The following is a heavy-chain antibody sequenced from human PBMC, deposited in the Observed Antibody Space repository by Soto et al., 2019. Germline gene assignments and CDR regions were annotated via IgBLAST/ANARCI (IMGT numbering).Heavy chain of an antibody. CDR2: IRANDESI. Sequence: GSLRRSCAPSGFDLRSYEMNWVGHAPGKGLEWVSNIRANDESIYYANSVKGRVSVSRANSNNSLFMEMNSLRVDDTAVYYCASDTLRYAIGIWGQGTMVTVS. CDR3: ASDTLRYAIGI. CDR1: GFDLRSYE. J-gene: IGHJ3*02. V-gene: IGHV3-48*03. D-gene: IGHD3-16*01.